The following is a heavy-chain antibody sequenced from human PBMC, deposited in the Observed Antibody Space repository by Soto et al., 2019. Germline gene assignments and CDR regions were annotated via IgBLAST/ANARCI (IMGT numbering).Heavy chain of an antibody. CDR2: ISAYNGNT. J-gene: IGHJ4*02. V-gene: IGHV1-18*01. CDR1: GYTFTNFG. CDR3: ARGGTPIES. Sequence: QVQLVQSGAEVKKPGASVKVSCKTSGYTFTNFGLSWVRQAPGQGLEWMGWISAYNGNTNYAQNFQGRVTMTPDTYKSTAYMELRSLRSDDTDVYYCARGGTPIESWGQGTLVTVSS. D-gene: IGHD3-16*01.